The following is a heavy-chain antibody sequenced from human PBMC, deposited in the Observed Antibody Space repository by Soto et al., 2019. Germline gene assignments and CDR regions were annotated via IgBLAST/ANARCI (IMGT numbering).Heavy chain of an antibody. Sequence: EVQLVESGGGLVEPGGSLTLSCAASGFTFSNTWMNWVRQAPGKGLEWVGRIRGKTDGGTTDYAAPVKGTFIISRDDSKNTLYLQMSSLKTEDTAVYFCTTENYCSDSIGYVRCFDCWGQGTLVTVSS. CDR1: GFTFSNTW. CDR3: TTENYCSDSIGYVRCFDC. CDR2: IRGKTDGGTT. V-gene: IGHV3-15*07. J-gene: IGHJ4*02. D-gene: IGHD3-22*01.